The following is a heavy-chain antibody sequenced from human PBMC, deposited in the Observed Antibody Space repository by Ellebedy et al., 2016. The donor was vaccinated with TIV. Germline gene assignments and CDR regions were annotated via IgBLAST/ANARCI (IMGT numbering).Heavy chain of an antibody. D-gene: IGHD3-22*01. CDR1: GGSISSLVHY. CDR3: ARVNYYDSSGYYYFSSWFDP. J-gene: IGHJ5*02. CDR2: INHSGST. V-gene: IGHV4-34*01. Sequence: MPSETLSLTCTVSGGSISSLVHYWGWIRQPPGKGLEWIGEINHSGSTNYNPSLTSRVTISVDTSKNQFSLKLSSVTAADTAVYYCARVNYYDSSGYYYFSSWFDPWGQGTLVTVSS.